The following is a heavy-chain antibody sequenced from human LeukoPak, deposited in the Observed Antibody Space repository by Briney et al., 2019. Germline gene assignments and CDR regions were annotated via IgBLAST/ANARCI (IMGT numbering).Heavy chain of an antibody. V-gene: IGHV3-74*01. J-gene: IGHJ6*02. CDR1: GFTFCSYW. Sequence: QPGVSLTLSCAASGFTFCSYWMLWLRQAPGKGRVGGTHINYGGSSTSYADSVNGRFSISRDNAKNTLYLQTNSLRAEDTAVYYCAREAAAGTAGAYGMDVWGQGPTVTVSS. D-gene: IGHD6-13*01. CDR2: INYGGSST. CDR3: AREAAAGTAGAYGMDV.